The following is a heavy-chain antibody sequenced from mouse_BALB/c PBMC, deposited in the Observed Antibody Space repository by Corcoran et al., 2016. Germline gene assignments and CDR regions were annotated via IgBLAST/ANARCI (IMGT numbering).Heavy chain of an antibody. Sequence: QIQLVQSGPELKKPGETVRISCKASGYTFTTAGMQWGQKMPGKGLKWIGWINTHSGVPKYAEDFKGRFAFSLETSASTAYLQISNLKNEDTATYFCARNYGSNYWYFDVWGAGTTVTVSS. V-gene: IGHV9-4*02. CDR3: ARNYGSNYWYFDV. D-gene: IGHD1-1*01. CDR2: INTHSGVP. CDR1: GYTFTTAG. J-gene: IGHJ1*01.